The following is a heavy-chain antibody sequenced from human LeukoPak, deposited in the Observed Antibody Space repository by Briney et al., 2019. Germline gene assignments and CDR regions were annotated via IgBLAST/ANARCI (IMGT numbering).Heavy chain of an antibody. CDR2: IWYDGSKK. J-gene: IGHJ4*02. Sequence: GRSLRLSCAASGFTFGNYGMHWVRQAPGKGLEWVAVIWYDGSKKYYADSVKGRFTISRDNSKNALYLQMNSLSAEDTAVYYCARDSRGATGLDYWGQGTLVTVSS. D-gene: IGHD5-12*01. CDR3: ARDSRGATGLDY. V-gene: IGHV3-33*01. CDR1: GFTFGNYG.